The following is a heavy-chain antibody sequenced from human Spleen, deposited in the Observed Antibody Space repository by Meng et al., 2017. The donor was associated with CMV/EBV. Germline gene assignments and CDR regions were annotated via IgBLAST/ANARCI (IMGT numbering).Heavy chain of an antibody. D-gene: IGHD5-24*01. CDR3: TRDRDGYNLGYFDF. V-gene: IGHV6-1*01. CDR2: TYYRSKWYN. CDR1: GDSVSSNTAA. Sequence: SCAISGDSVSSNTAAWNWIRQSPSGGLEWLGRTYYRSKWYNDYAVSVKSRITIKPDTSKNQVSLQMNSVTPEDTAVYYCTRDRDGYNLGYFDFWGQGTLVTVSS. J-gene: IGHJ4*02.